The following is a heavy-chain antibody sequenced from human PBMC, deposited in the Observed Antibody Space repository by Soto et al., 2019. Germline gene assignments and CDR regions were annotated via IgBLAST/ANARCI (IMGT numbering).Heavy chain of an antibody. Sequence: QVQLVESGGGLVKPGGSLRLSCAAYGFTFSDYYMSWIRQAPGKGLEWGSYISSSGSTIYYADSVKGRFTISRDNAKNSLYLQMNSLRAEDTAVYYCARNNHYYDSSGPWFDYWGQGTLVTVSS. J-gene: IGHJ4*02. CDR3: ARNNHYYDSSGPWFDY. D-gene: IGHD3-22*01. CDR2: ISSSGSTI. CDR1: GFTFSDYY. V-gene: IGHV3-11*01.